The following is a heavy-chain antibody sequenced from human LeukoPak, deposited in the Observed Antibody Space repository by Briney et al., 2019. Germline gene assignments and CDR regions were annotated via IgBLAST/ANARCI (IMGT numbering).Heavy chain of an antibody. CDR3: ARGQVLRISWYGTLSL. D-gene: IGHD6-13*01. J-gene: IGHJ4*02. V-gene: IGHV1-8*01. CDR2: MNPNSGNT. Sequence: ASVKVSCKASGYTFTSYDINWVRQATGQGLEWMGWMNPNSGNTGYAQKFQGRVTMTRNTSIGTAYMELSSLRSEDTAVYYCARGQVLRISWYGTLSLWGQGTLVTVSS. CDR1: GYTFTSYD.